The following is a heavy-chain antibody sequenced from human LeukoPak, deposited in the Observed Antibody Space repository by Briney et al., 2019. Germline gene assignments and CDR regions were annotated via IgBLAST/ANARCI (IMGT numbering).Heavy chain of an antibody. CDR3: ARDSGMVRGTVDY. CDR1: GYTFTSYY. V-gene: IGHV1-46*01. D-gene: IGHD3-10*01. CDR2: INPSGGST. J-gene: IGHJ4*02. Sequence: ASVKVSCKSSGYTFTSYYMYWVRQAPGQGLEWMGIINPSGGSTSYAQKFQGRVTMTRDTSTSTVYMELSSLKSEDTAVYYCARDSGMVRGTVDYWGQGTLVTVSS.